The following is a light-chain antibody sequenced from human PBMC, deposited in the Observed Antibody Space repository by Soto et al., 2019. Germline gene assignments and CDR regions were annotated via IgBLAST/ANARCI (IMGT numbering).Light chain of an antibody. CDR1: LSITSSY. CDR2: GAS. J-gene: IGKJ1*01. Sequence: EIGLTQSPGTLSFSPGERATLSCRASLSITSSYLAWYQQKPGQAPRLLIYGASSRATGIPDRFSGSGFGTDFTLTIIRLETQQVALYSCHHHVSSPLTFGQGTKVQI. V-gene: IGKV3-20*01. CDR3: HHHVSSPLT.